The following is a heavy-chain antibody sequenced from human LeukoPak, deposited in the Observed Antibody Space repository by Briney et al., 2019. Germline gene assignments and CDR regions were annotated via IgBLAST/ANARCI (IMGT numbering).Heavy chain of an antibody. CDR3: VRAYHPGGWFDP. CDR1: GFTFSSYD. D-gene: IGHD2-21*01. Sequence: GGSLRLSCAASGFTFSSYDMHWVRQATGKGLEWVSAIGTAGDTYYPGSVEGRFTISRENAKNSLYLQMNSLRAGDTAIYYCVRAYHPGGWFDPWGQGTLVTVSS. V-gene: IGHV3-13*01. J-gene: IGHJ5*02. CDR2: IGTAGDT.